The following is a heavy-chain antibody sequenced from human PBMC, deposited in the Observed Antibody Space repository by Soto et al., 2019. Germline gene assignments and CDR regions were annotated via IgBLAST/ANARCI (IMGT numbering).Heavy chain of an antibody. CDR2: ISAYNGNT. CDR3: ANMLRSPDAFDI. V-gene: IGHV1-18*01. J-gene: IGHJ3*02. Sequence: ASVKVSCKASGYTFTSYGISWVRQAPGQGLEWMGWISAYNGNTNYAQKLQGRVTMTTDTSTSTAYMELRSLRSDDTAVYYCANMLRSPDAFDIWGQGTMVTVSS. D-gene: IGHD5-12*01. CDR1: GYTFTSYG.